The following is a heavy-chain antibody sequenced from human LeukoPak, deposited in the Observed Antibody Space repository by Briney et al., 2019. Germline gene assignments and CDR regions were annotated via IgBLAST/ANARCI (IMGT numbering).Heavy chain of an antibody. CDR1: GFTFGDYP. CDR2: IRSKGYGGTT. CDR3: TRSMTSGTWFPDAFDI. Sequence: PGGSLRLSCTASGFTFGDYPMSWVRQAPGKGLQWVGFIRSKGYGGTTQYAASVKGRFTISRDDSQRIAYLQMSSLKTEDTAVYYCTRSMTSGTWFPDAFDIWGQGTMVTVSS. J-gene: IGHJ3*02. D-gene: IGHD6-13*01. V-gene: IGHV3-49*04.